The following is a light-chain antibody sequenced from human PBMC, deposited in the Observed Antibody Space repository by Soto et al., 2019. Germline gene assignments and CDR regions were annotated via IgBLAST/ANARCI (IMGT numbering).Light chain of an antibody. CDR1: QSVGSN. V-gene: IGKV3-15*01. J-gene: IGKJ1*01. CDR3: QQYNNWPPDRT. Sequence: EIVMTQSPATLSVSPGERATLSCRASQSVGSNLAWYQQKPGQAPRLLIYGSSTMDTGIPARFSGSGSGTESNLTISSLQSEDVEIYFCQQYNNWPPDRTFGQGTKVEIK. CDR2: GSS.